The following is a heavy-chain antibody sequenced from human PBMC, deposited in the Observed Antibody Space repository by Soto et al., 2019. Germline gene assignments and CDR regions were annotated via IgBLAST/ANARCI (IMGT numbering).Heavy chain of an antibody. CDR1: GDSVISGDYY. J-gene: IGHJ5*02. CDR2: FYFSMRT. D-gene: IGHD3-16*01. CDR3: ARISVNTYMIYWSDP. Sequence: SETMSLTCSVNGDSVISGDYYWSWSRQPPGKGLEWIGHFYFSMRTNYSPSLKSLLTRSVDTAKNQFSLKLNSVTAADTAVYYCARISVNTYMIYWSDPWGQGTQVTVSS. V-gene: IGHV4-61*08.